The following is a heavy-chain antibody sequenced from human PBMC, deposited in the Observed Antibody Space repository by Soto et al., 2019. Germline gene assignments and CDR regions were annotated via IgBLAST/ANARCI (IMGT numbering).Heavy chain of an antibody. V-gene: IGHV1-69*02. CDR1: GVTFNNST. CDR2: FTPILGVA. Sequence: QVQLVQSGAEVKQPGSSVKVSCKASGVTFNNSTVNWVRQAPGQGLEWMGRFTPILGVANNAQKFQGRLTLSVEKSTSTAYMELSSPRSEDTAVYYCARPSTTATGGVEQWGQGTLVIVSS. CDR3: ARPSTTATGGVEQ. J-gene: IGHJ4*02. D-gene: IGHD2-8*02.